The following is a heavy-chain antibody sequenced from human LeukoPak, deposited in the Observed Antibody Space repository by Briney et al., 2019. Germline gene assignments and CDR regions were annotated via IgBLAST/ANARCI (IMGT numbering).Heavy chain of an antibody. CDR2: NYYRWNT. J-gene: IGHJ4*02. Sequence: SDTLSLTCTLCGGSISDYYGRWTRHPPGEGREGIGYNYYRWNTIHNPPLEGRLTISVDPSKNQFSLTLTSVTAAHTSVYLCARRGYFDTWGEGTLVTVSS. CDR1: GGSISDYY. CDR3: ARRGYFDT. V-gene: IGHV4-59*07.